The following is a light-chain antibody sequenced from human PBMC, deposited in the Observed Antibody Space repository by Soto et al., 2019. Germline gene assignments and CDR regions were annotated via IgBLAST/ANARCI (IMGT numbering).Light chain of an antibody. Sequence: QSVLTQPASVSGCPGQSITISCTGTSSDVGGYNYVSWYQHHPGKAPKLIIYDVSNRPSGVPIRFSGSKSDNTASLTISGLQPEDEADYHCSSYTTSNTRQIVFGTGTKVTVL. CDR2: DVS. CDR1: SSDVGGYNY. J-gene: IGLJ1*01. CDR3: SSYTTSNTRQIV. V-gene: IGLV2-14*03.